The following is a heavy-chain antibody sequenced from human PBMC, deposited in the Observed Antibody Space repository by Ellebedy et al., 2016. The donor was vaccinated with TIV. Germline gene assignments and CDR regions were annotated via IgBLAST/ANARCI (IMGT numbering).Heavy chain of an antibody. CDR3: CRVEGGGFYAY. CDR2: LSGSGGST. J-gene: IGHJ4*02. V-gene: IGHV3-23*01. CDR1: GFTFSSYA. D-gene: IGHD3-22*01. Sequence: GESLKISCVASGFTFSSYAMSWVRQAPGKGLEWVSSLSGSGGSTYYADSVKGRFTISRDNSKNTLYLQMNSLKTEDTALYYCCRVEGGGFYAYWGQGTLVTVSS.